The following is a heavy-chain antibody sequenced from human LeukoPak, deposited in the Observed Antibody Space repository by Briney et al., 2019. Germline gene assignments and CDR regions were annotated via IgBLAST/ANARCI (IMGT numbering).Heavy chain of an antibody. CDR3: ARDWENCSGGSCYAAYNWFDP. Sequence: ASVKVSCKASGYTFSSYGISWVRQAPGQGLEWMGWISAYNGNTNYAQKHQGRVTMTTDTSTSTAYMELRSLRSDDTAVYYCARDWENCSGGSCYAAYNWFDPWGRGTLVTVSS. CDR1: GYTFSSYG. V-gene: IGHV1-18*01. J-gene: IGHJ5*02. CDR2: ISAYNGNT. D-gene: IGHD2-15*01.